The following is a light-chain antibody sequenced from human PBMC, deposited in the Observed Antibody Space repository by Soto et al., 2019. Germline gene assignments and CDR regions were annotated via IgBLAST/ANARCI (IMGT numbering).Light chain of an antibody. CDR1: QSVRSSH. J-gene: IGKJ5*01. Sequence: EIVLTQSPGTLPLSPGERATLSCRTSQSVRSSHLAWYQQKRGQAPRLLIYGTSSRATGIPDRFSGSGSGTDFTLTISRLEPEDFAVYYCQQYGNSPITFGQGTRLEIK. CDR2: GTS. CDR3: QQYGNSPIT. V-gene: IGKV3-20*01.